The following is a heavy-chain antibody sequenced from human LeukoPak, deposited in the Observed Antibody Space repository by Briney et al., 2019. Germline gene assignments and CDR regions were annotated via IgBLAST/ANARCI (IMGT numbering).Heavy chain of an antibody. V-gene: IGHV3-21*01. CDR1: GFTFSSYS. CDR3: ARDRLAWEFTRLYYYYGMDV. CDR2: ISSSSSYI. J-gene: IGHJ6*02. Sequence: GGSLRLSCAASGFTFSSYSMNWVRQAPGKGLEWVSSISSSSSYIYYADSVKGRFTISRDNAKNSLYLQMNSLRAEDTAVYYCARDRLAWEFTRLYYYYGMDVWGQGTTVTVSS. D-gene: IGHD3-10*01.